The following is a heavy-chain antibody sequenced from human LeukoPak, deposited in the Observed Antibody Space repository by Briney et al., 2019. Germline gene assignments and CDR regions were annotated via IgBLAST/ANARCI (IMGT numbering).Heavy chain of an antibody. CDR3: ARGGAVVVVAATSWFDP. Sequence: SETLSLTCAVYGGSFGGYYWSWIRQPPGKGLEWIGEINHSGSTNYNPSLKSRVTIPVDTSKNQFSLKLSSVTAADTAVYYCARGGAVVVVAATSWFDPWGQGTLVTVSS. CDR2: INHSGST. J-gene: IGHJ5*02. V-gene: IGHV4-34*01. D-gene: IGHD2-15*01. CDR1: GGSFGGYY.